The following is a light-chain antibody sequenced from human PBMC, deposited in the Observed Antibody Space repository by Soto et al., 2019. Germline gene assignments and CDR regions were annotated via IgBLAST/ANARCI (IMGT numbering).Light chain of an antibody. CDR2: AAS. Sequence: AILLTQSPSSLSASVGDTVTITCRASQGIGNDLGWYQQKTGKAPKLLIFAASSLQSGVPSRFSVSGSGRDFTLTISSLQPDDFATYYCLQDYSYPWTFGQGTKVETK. CDR3: LQDYSYPWT. V-gene: IGKV1-6*01. J-gene: IGKJ1*01. CDR1: QGIGND.